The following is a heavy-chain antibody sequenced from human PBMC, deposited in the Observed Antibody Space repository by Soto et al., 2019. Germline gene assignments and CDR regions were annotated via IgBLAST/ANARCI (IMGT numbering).Heavy chain of an antibody. J-gene: IGHJ6*02. D-gene: IGHD2-2*01. CDR2: IIPIFGTA. V-gene: IGHV1-69*13. Sequence: GASVKVSCKASGGTFRSYAISWVRQAPGHGLAWMGGIIPIFGTANYAQKFQGRVTITADESTSTAYMELSSLRSEDTAVYYCARDRGDCISTSCPTLYYYYGMDVWGQGTTVTVSS. CDR1: GGTFRSYA. CDR3: ARDRGDCISTSCPTLYYYYGMDV.